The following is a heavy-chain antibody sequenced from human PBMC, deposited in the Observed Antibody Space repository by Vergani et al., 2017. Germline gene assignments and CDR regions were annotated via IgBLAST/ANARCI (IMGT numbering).Heavy chain of an antibody. Sequence: EVQLVQSGAEVKKPGESLKISCKGSGYSFTSYWISWVRQMPGKGLEWMGRMNPGDSYTNYSPSFQGQVTISADKSISAAYLQWSSLKASDTAMYYCARGVLGYCSGGSCLGWFDPWGQGTLVTVSS. CDR2: MNPGDSYT. CDR3: ARGVLGYCSGGSCLGWFDP. V-gene: IGHV5-10-1*04. J-gene: IGHJ5*02. CDR1: GYSFTSYW. D-gene: IGHD2-15*01.